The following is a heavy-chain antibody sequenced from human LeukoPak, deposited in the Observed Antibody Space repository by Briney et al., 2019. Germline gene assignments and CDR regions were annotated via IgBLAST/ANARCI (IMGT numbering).Heavy chain of an antibody. CDR3: ARLVVTAPQYHYYMDV. Sequence: SETLSLTCNVSGGSFNGYYWTWIRQPPGKGLEWIAEINHIGTTNHNPSLKSRVSVSTDTSKNQFFLKLTSVTAADTALYYCARLVVTAPQYHYYMDVWGEGTTVPVSS. V-gene: IGHV4-34*01. CDR2: INHIGTT. D-gene: IGHD2-21*02. J-gene: IGHJ6*03. CDR1: GGSFNGYY.